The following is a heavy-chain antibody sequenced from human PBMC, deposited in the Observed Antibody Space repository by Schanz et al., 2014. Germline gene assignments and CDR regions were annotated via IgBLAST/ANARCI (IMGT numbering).Heavy chain of an antibody. CDR1: GFTFSAYW. D-gene: IGHD6-19*01. Sequence: VQLVESGGGVVQPGRSLRLSCAASGFTFSAYWMTWVRQAPGKGLDWVGIIKPDGSEKFYVDSVKGRFTISRDNAKNLMYLHLNSLRAEDTAVYYCAKDLAVAGDYWGQGTLVTVSS. CDR3: AKDLAVAGDY. CDR2: IKPDGSEK. J-gene: IGHJ4*02. V-gene: IGHV3-7*01.